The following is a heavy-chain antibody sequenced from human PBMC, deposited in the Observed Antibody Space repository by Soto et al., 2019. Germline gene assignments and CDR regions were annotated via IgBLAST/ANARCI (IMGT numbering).Heavy chain of an antibody. CDR2: INHSGGT. CDR3: ARGTRITMHSL. D-gene: IGHD3-3*01. J-gene: IGHJ4*02. V-gene: IGHV4-34*01. CDR1: GSSFSGFY. Sequence: PSETLSLTCAVYGSSFSGFYWSWIRQPPGKGLEWIGEINHSGGTKYNSSLKSRVTISVDTPKNQFSLKMTSVTAADTAVYYCARGTRITMHSLWGQGALVTAPQ.